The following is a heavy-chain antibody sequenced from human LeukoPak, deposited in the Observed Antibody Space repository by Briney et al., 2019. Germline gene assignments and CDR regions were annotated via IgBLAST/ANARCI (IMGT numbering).Heavy chain of an antibody. CDR2: ISAYNGNT. V-gene: IGHV1-18*01. J-gene: IGHJ6*03. CDR1: GYTFTSYG. CDR3: ARGQYYHYMDV. Sequence: ASVKVSCKASGYTFTSYGISWVRQAPGQGLEWMGWISAYNGNTNYAQKLQGRVTMTRDTSTSTVYMELSSLRAEDTAVYYCARGQYYHYMDVWGKGTTVTVSS.